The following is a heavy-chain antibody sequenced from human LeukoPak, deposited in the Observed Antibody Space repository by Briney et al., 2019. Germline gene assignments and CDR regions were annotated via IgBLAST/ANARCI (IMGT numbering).Heavy chain of an antibody. CDR3: ARTRGHHATMAYFDY. J-gene: IGHJ4*02. V-gene: IGHV1-2*02. CDR1: GYTFTDSY. CDR2: INPNGGET. Sequence: ASVKVSCKASGYTFTDSYIHWVRQAPGQGLEWIGWINPNGGETIYAQKLQGSVTMTRDTSINTAYMELNRLRSDDTAVYFCARTRGHHATMAYFDYWGREPWSPSPQ. D-gene: IGHD3-10*01.